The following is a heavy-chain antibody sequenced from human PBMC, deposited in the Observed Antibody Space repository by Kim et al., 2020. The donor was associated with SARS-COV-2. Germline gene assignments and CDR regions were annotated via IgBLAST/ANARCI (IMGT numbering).Heavy chain of an antibody. CDR2: IKSKTDGGTT. J-gene: IGHJ6*02. D-gene: IGHD1-26*01. V-gene: IGHV3-15*01. Sequence: GVSLRLSCAASGFTFSNAWMSWVRQAPGKGLEWVGRIKSKTDGGTTDYAAPVKGRFTISRDDSKNTLYLQMNSLKTEDTAVYYCTTGYSGTPTWLYYYYYYGMDVWGQGTTVTVSS. CDR3: TTGYSGTPTWLYYYYYYGMDV. CDR1: GFTFSNAW.